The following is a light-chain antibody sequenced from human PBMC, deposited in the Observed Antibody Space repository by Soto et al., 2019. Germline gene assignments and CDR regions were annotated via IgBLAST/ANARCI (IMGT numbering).Light chain of an antibody. V-gene: IGKV1-5*03. CDR3: QQYNSYWT. CDR2: NAY. CDR1: QSISSW. J-gene: IGKJ1*01. Sequence: DIQMTQSPSTLSASVGDRVTITCLASQSISSWLAWYQQKPGKAPKLLIYNAYSLESGVPSRFSGSGSGTEFTLTISSLQPYDFATYYCQQYNSYWTFGQGTKVEIK.